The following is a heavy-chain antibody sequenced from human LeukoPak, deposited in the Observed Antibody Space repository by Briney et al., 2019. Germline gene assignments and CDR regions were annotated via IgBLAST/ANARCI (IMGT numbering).Heavy chain of an antibody. Sequence: ASVKVSCKASGYTFTSYYMHWVRQATGQGLEWMGWMNPNSGNTGYAQKFQGRVTMTRNTSISTAYMELSSLRSEDTAVYYCARMMMVRGVRWFDPWGQGTLVTVSS. J-gene: IGHJ5*02. CDR1: GYTFTSYY. V-gene: IGHV1-8*02. CDR3: ARMMMVRGVRWFDP. D-gene: IGHD3-10*01. CDR2: MNPNSGNT.